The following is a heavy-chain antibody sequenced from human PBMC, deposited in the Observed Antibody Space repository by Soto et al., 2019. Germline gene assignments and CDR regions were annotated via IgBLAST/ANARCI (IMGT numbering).Heavy chain of an antibody. CDR3: ARGGSSSWYDPLGP. V-gene: IGHV3-33*01. D-gene: IGHD6-13*01. CDR1: GFTFSSYG. Sequence: QVQLVESGGGVVQPGRSLRLSCAASGFTFSSYGMHWVRQAPGKGLEWVAVIWYDGSIKYYADSVKGRFTISRDNSKNTLYLQMNSLRAEDTAVYYCARGGSSSWYDPLGPWGQGTLVTVSS. J-gene: IGHJ5*02. CDR2: IWYDGSIK.